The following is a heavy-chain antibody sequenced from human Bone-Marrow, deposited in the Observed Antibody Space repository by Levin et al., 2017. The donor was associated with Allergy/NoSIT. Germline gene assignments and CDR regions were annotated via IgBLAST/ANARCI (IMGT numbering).Heavy chain of an antibody. Sequence: GESLKISCKASGYTFTSYAMHWVRQAPGQRLEWMGWINAGNGNTKYSQKFQGRVTITRDTSASTAYMELSSLRSEDTAVYYCARDSAEVATIGHDYWGQGTLVTVSS. CDR1: GYTFTSYA. CDR2: INAGNGNT. D-gene: IGHD5-12*01. CDR3: ARDSAEVATIGHDY. J-gene: IGHJ4*02. V-gene: IGHV1-3*01.